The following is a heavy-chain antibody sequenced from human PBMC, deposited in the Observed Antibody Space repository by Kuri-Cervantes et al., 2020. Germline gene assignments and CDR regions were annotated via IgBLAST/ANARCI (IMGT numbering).Heavy chain of an antibody. D-gene: IGHD3-10*01. CDR2: ISSSGSTI. CDR1: GFTFSSYS. V-gene: IGHV3-48*04. Sequence: LSLTCAASGFTFSSYSINWVRQAPGKGLEWVSYISSSGSTIYYADSVKGRFTISRDNAKNTLYLQMNSLRAEDTAVYYCAKNYGSGSNIVDYWGQGTLVTVSS. CDR3: AKNYGSGSNIVDY. J-gene: IGHJ4*02.